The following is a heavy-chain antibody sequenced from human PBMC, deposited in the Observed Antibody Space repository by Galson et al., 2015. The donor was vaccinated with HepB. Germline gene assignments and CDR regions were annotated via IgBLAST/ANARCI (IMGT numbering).Heavy chain of an antibody. V-gene: IGHV3-33*01. Sequence: SLRLSCAASGFTFSSYGMHWVRQAPGKGLEWVAVIWYDGSNKYYADSVKGRFTISRDNSKNTLYLQMNSLRAEDTAVYYCARGGLGIWAMDVWGKGTTVTVSS. CDR1: GFTFSSYG. D-gene: IGHD3-16*01. J-gene: IGHJ6*03. CDR2: IWYDGSNK. CDR3: ARGGLGIWAMDV.